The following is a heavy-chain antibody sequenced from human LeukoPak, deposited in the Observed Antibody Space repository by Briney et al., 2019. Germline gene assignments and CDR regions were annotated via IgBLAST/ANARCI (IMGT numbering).Heavy chain of an antibody. D-gene: IGHD5-24*01. J-gene: IGHJ4*02. CDR2: ISYDGSNK. Sequence: GSLRLSCAASGFTFSSYAMHWVRQAPGKGLEWVAVISYDGSNKYYADSVKGRFTISRDNSKNTLYLQMNSLRAEDTAVYYCARADMATTYYFDYWGQGTPVTVSS. CDR3: ARADMATTYYFDY. V-gene: IGHV3-30*04. CDR1: GFTFSSYA.